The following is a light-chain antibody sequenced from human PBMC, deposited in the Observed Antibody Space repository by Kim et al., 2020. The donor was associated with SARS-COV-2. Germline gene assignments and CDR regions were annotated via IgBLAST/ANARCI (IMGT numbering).Light chain of an antibody. CDR3: QQLHSYPLT. CDR1: QGISSY. Sequence: ASVGDRVTITCQASQGISSYLAWYQQKPGKAPKLLIYGASTVQSGVSSRFSGSGSGTDFTLTISGLQPEDSATYYCQQLHSYPLTFGGGTKVDIK. CDR2: GAS. V-gene: IGKV1-9*01. J-gene: IGKJ4*01.